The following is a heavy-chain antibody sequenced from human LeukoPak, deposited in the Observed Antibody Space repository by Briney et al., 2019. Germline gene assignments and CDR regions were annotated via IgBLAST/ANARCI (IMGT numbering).Heavy chain of an antibody. CDR1: GFTFSSYS. CDR3: ARELAASYMDV. D-gene: IGHD6-6*01. V-gene: IGHV3-21*01. CDR2: ISSSSSYI. Sequence: GGSLRLSCAASGFTFSSYSMNWVRQAPGKGLEWVSSISSSSSYIYYADSVKGRFTISRDNAKNSMYLQMNSLRAEDTAVYYCARELAASYMDVWGKGTSVTVSS. J-gene: IGHJ6*03.